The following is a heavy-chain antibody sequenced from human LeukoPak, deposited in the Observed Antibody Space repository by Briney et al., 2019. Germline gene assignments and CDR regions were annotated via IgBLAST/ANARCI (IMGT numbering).Heavy chain of an antibody. CDR1: GGSISSGGYS. V-gene: IGHV4-30-2*01. CDR2: IYHSGST. J-gene: IGHJ4*02. Sequence: SETLSLTCAVSGGSISSGGYSWSWLRQPPGKGLEWIGYIYHSGSTYYNPSLKSRVTISVDRSKNQFSLKLSSVTAADTAVYYCARVGDYGDYSDYWGQGTPVTVSS. CDR3: ARVGDYGDYSDY. D-gene: IGHD4-17*01.